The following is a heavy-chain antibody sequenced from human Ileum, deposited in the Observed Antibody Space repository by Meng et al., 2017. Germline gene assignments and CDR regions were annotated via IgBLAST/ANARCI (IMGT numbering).Heavy chain of an antibody. CDR1: GGDISSGDYY. V-gene: IGHV4-30-4*01. J-gene: IGHJ5*02. D-gene: IGHD3-3*01. Sequence: QAQLQESGPGLVKPSQTLSLTCTLSGGDISSGDYYWGWIRQPPGQGLEWIGYIYYSGRTYYNPSLKSRVTISVDTSKNQFSLKLSSVTAADTAVYYCARENTIFGVVWGSWFDPWGQGTLVTVSS. CDR2: IYYSGRT. CDR3: ARENTIFGVVWGSWFDP.